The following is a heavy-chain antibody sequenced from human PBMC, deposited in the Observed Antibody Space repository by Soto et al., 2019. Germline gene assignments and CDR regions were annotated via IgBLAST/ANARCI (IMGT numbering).Heavy chain of an antibody. CDR3: VRRVSGTYDY. CDR1: GFTFSSYD. Sequence: EVQLAESGGGMVQPGGSLRLSCVASGFTFSSYDMHWVRQAPAKGLEYVSSISSNGGNTYYGNSVKGRFTISRDNSKNTLYLQVGSLRSEDMDVCYCVRRVSGTYDYWGQGTLFTVSS. D-gene: IGHD3-10*01. CDR2: ISSNGGNT. J-gene: IGHJ4*02. V-gene: IGHV3-64*01.